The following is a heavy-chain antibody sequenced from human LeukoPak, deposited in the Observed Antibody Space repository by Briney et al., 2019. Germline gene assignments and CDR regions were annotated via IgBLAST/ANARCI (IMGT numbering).Heavy chain of an antibody. CDR3: ARDGIVPAYYFDY. D-gene: IGHD2-2*01. Sequence: PGGSLRLSCAASGFTFSSYAMSWVRQAPGKGLVWVSRINSDGIAIYADSVKGRFTISRDNAKNTLYLQMNSLRAEDTALYYCARDGIVPAYYFDYWGQGTLVTVSS. V-gene: IGHV3-74*01. CDR1: GFTFSSYA. CDR2: INSDGIA. J-gene: IGHJ4*02.